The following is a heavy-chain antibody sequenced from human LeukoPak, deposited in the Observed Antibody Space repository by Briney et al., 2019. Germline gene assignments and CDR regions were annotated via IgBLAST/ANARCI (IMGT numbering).Heavy chain of an antibody. J-gene: IGHJ3*02. V-gene: IGHV3-21*01. CDR2: ISSSSSYI. CDR1: GFTLSYYW. Sequence: GGSLRLSCATSGFTLSYYWMSWVRQAPGKGLEWVSSISSSSSYIYYADSVKGRFTISRDNAKNSLYLQMNSLRAEDTAVYYCARVPTVTSDAFDIWGQGTMVTVSS. CDR3: ARVPTVTSDAFDI. D-gene: IGHD4-17*01.